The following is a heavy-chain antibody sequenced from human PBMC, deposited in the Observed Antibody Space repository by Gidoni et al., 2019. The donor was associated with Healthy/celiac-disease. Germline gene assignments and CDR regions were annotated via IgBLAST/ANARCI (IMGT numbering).Heavy chain of an antibody. CDR1: GFTFSSYS. V-gene: IGHV3-21*01. D-gene: IGHD3-10*01. CDR3: ARGSGVYYYYMDV. J-gene: IGHJ6*03. CDR2: ISSSSSYI. Sequence: VQLVESGGGLVKPGGSLRLSCAASGFTFSSYSMNWVRQAPGKGLEWVSSISSSSSYIYYADSVKGRFTISRDNAKNSLYLQMNSLRAEDTAVYYCARGSGVYYYYMDVWGKGTTVTVSS.